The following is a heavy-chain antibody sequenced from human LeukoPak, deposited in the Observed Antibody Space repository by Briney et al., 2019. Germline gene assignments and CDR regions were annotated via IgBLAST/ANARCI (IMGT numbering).Heavy chain of an antibody. CDR1: GYTFTSYY. V-gene: IGHV1-46*01. Sequence: ASVKVSCKASGYTFTSYYMHWVRQAPGQGFEWMGIVNLSGGSTSYAQKFQGRVTMTRDTSTSTVYMELSSLRSEDTAVYYCARSGVRYYYGSGSYSKHDAFDIWGQGTMVTVSS. CDR3: ARSGVRYYYGSGSYSKHDAFDI. J-gene: IGHJ3*02. D-gene: IGHD3-10*01. CDR2: VNLSGGST.